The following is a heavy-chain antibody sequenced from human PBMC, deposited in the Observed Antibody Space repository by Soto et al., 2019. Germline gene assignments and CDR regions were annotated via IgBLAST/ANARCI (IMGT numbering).Heavy chain of an antibody. D-gene: IGHD1-1*01. CDR3: TNIKTRGTGEAFHV. CDR1: GFDFSDYR. J-gene: IGHJ3*01. V-gene: IGHV3-30*18. CDR2: ISEDGSEK. Sequence: QVLLVESGGGVVQPGRSLRLSCAASGFDFSDYRMHWVRQVPGKGLEWVGAISEDGSEKFYGEFTLGRFTISRVNSERTLSPPSTSLRPEDTAVYFCTNIKTRGTGEAFHVWGQGTEVTVS.